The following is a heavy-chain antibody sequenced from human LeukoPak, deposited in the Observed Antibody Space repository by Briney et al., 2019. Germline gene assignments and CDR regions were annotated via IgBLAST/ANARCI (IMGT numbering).Heavy chain of an antibody. D-gene: IGHD3-3*01. CDR2: IWYDGSNK. Sequence: GGSLRLSCAASGFTFSSYGMHWVRQAPGKGLEWVAVIWYDGSNKYYADSVKGRFTISRDNSKNTLYLQMDSLGVEDTAVYYCARESVTVFGGFDYWGQGTPVTVSS. CDR3: ARESVTVFGGFDY. CDR1: GFTFSSYG. J-gene: IGHJ4*02. V-gene: IGHV3-33*01.